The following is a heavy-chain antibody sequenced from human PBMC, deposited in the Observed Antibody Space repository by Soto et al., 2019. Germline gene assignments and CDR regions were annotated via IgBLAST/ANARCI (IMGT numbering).Heavy chain of an antibody. CDR1: GGTFSSYT. CDR2: IIPIFGTA. J-gene: IGHJ6*02. D-gene: IGHD6-19*01. V-gene: IGHV1-69*13. CDR3: ARDRVGIAVASYYYGMDV. Sequence: SVKVSCKASGGTFSSYTISWVRQAPGQGLEWMGGIIPIFGTANYAQKFQGRVTITADESTSTAYMELSSLRSEDTAVYYCARDRVGIAVASYYYGMDVWGQGTTVTVSS.